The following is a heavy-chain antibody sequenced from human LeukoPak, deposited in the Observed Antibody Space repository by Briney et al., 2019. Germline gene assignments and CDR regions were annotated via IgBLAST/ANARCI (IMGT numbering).Heavy chain of an antibody. CDR3: AIFGVVIIRPPFDI. CDR1: GGTFSSYA. Sequence: GASVKVSCKASGGTFSSYAISWVRQAPGQGLEWMGGIIPIFGTANYAQKFQGRVTITADESTSTAYMELSSLRSEDTAVYYCAIFGVVIIRPPFDIWGQGTMVTVSS. J-gene: IGHJ3*02. D-gene: IGHD3-3*01. V-gene: IGHV1-69*13. CDR2: IIPIFGTA.